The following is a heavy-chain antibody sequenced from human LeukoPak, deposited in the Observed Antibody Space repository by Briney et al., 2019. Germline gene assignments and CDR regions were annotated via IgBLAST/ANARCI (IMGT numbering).Heavy chain of an antibody. CDR1: GGTFSTYP. Sequence: GASVKVSCKASGGTFSTYPINWVRQAPGQGLEWMGRIIPILGQSNYAQKFQGTVSITADEFTDTAYMELSSLRSEDTAVYYCATGTSYRDSFDVWGQGTMVTVSS. D-gene: IGHD3/OR15-3a*01. CDR2: IIPILGQS. CDR3: ATGTSYRDSFDV. J-gene: IGHJ3*01. V-gene: IGHV1-69*11.